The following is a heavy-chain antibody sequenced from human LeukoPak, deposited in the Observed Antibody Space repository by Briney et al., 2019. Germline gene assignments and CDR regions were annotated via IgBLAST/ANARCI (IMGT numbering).Heavy chain of an antibody. J-gene: IGHJ5*02. V-gene: IGHV4-39*01. D-gene: IGHD3-3*01. Sequence: SETLSLTCTVSGGSISSSSYYWGWIRQPPGKGLEWIGSIYYSGSTYYNPSLKSRVTISVDTSKNQFSLKLSSVTAADTAVYYCARHILRFLEWFEINWFDPWGQGTLVTVSS. CDR1: GGSISSSSYY. CDR2: IYYSGST. CDR3: ARHILRFLEWFEINWFDP.